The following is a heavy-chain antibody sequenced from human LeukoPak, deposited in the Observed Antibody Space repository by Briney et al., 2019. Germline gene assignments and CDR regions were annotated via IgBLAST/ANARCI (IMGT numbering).Heavy chain of an antibody. V-gene: IGHV4-59*08. CDR1: GGSISSYY. CDR2: IYYSGST. Sequence: SETLSLTCTVSGGSISSYYWSWIRQPPGKGLEWIGYIYYSGSTNYNPSLKSRVTISVDTSKNQFSLKLSSVTAADTAVYYCARLRGSSSNWFDPWGQGTLVTVSS. CDR3: ARLRGSSSNWFDP. D-gene: IGHD6-13*01. J-gene: IGHJ5*02.